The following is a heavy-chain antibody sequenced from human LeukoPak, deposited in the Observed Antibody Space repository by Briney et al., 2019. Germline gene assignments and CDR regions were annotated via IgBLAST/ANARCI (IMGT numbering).Heavy chain of an antibody. Sequence: SETLSLTCSVSGGSISSYYWSWIRQPAGMGLEWIGRIYTSGSTNYNPSLKSRVTMSVDTSKDQISLNLSSVTAADTAVYYCARDSLGFRALDIWGQGTMITVSS. D-gene: IGHD3-16*01. CDR3: ARDSLGFRALDI. J-gene: IGHJ3*02. V-gene: IGHV4-4*07. CDR2: IYTSGST. CDR1: GGSISSYY.